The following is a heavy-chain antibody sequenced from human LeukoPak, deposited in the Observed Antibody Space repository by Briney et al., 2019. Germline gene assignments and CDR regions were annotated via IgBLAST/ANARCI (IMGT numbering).Heavy chain of an antibody. CDR2: ISSSSSTI. V-gene: IGHV3-48*02. CDR3: AREPQDYDFWSGYYRGLDY. Sequence: PGGSLRLSCAASGFTFSSYSMSWVRQAPGKGLEWVSYISSSSSTIYYADSVKGRFTISRDNAKNSLYLQMNSLRDEDTAVYYCAREPQDYDFWSGYYRGLDYWGQGTLVTVSS. J-gene: IGHJ4*02. CDR1: GFTFSSYS. D-gene: IGHD3-3*01.